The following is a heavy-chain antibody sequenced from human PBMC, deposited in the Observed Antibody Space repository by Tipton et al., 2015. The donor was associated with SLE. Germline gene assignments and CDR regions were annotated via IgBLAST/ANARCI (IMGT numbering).Heavy chain of an antibody. Sequence: GSLRLSCAASGFSVTNNYMSWVRQAPGKGLEWVSVIYVPGDTYYADSVKGRFTISRDNSKNTVYLDMLSLRADDTAMYYCAGASWSCGFFDYWGQGTLVTVSP. D-gene: IGHD3-3*01. CDR2: IYVPGDT. J-gene: IGHJ4*02. V-gene: IGHV3-53*01. CDR3: AGASWSCGFFDY. CDR1: GFSVTNNY.